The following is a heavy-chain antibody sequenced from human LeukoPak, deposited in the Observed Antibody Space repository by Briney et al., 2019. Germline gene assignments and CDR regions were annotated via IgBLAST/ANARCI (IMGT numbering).Heavy chain of an antibody. Sequence: SETLSLTCTVSGGSISSYYWSWIRQPPGKGLEWVGYAYYSGSTNYNPSLRSRVTVPLDTSKNQFSLKLRSVTAADTAVYYCARLKFDVLTGYYEALDYWGQGTLVTVSS. D-gene: IGHD3-9*01. V-gene: IGHV4-59*08. J-gene: IGHJ4*02. CDR2: AYYSGST. CDR3: ARLKFDVLTGYYEALDY. CDR1: GGSISSYY.